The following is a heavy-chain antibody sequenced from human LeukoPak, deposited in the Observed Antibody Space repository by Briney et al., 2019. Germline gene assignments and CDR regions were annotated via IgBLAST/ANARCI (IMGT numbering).Heavy chain of an antibody. CDR3: AREMNYGDYFDY. J-gene: IGHJ4*02. V-gene: IGHV3-33*08. CDR1: GFTFSGYG. D-gene: IGHD4-17*01. Sequence: GGSLRLSCAASGFTFSGYGMHWVRQAPGKGLEWVAVIWYDGSKKDYGDSVKGRFTISRDNSKNTLYLQMNSLRAEDTAVYYCAREMNYGDYFDYWGQGTLVTVSS. CDR2: IWYDGSKK.